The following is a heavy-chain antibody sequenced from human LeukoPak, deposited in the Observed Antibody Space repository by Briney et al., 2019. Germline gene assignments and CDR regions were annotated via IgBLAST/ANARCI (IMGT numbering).Heavy chain of an antibody. J-gene: IGHJ4*02. CDR3: AREYGYSYAGVLAY. CDR1: GGSISSGGYY. Sequence: SETQSLTCTVSGGSISSGGYYWSWIRQPPGKGLEWIGYIYHSGSTYYNPSLKSRVTISVDTSKNQFSLKLSSVTAADTAVYYCAREYGYSYAGVLAYWGQGTLVTVSS. V-gene: IGHV4-30-2*01. CDR2: IYHSGST. D-gene: IGHD5-18*01.